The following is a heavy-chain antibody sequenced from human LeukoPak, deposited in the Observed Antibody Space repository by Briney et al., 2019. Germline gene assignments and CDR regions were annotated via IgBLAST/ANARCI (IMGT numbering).Heavy chain of an antibody. CDR2: IRYDGSNK. CDR3: AKDPDYYDSSTSSSFSVFHI. CDR1: GFTFSTYG. D-gene: IGHD3-22*01. V-gene: IGHV3-30*02. Sequence: GGSLRLSCAASGFTFSTYGMHWVRHAPGKGLEWVAFIRYDGSNKYYADSVKGRFTISRDNSKNTVYLQMNRLRDEDTAVYYCAKDPDYYDSSTSSSFSVFHIWGQGTMVTVSP. J-gene: IGHJ3*02.